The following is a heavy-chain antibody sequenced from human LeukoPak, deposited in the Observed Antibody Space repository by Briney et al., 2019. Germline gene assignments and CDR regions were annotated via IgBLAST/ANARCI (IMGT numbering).Heavy chain of an antibody. CDR3: ATPEGVVSG. CDR2: TYYRSKWYN. J-gene: IGHJ4*02. V-gene: IGHV6-1*01. CDR1: GDSVSSNNAS. Sequence: SQTLSLTCGIFGDSVSSNNASWTWIRQSPSRGLEWLGRTYYRSKWYNGSAVSVKSRITINPETSKKHFSLQVNSVTPEDTAVYYCATPEGVVSGWGQGTLVTVSS. D-gene: IGHD3-3*01.